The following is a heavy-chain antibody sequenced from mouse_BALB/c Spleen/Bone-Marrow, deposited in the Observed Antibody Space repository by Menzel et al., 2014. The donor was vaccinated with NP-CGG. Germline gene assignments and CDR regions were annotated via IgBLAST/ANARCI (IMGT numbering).Heavy chain of an antibody. V-gene: IGHV3-8*02. J-gene: IGHJ2*01. CDR3: ARSRDYYGNSLDY. CDR1: GDSITSGY. Sequence: EVQRVESGPSLVKPSQPLSLTCSVTGDSITSGYWNWIRKFPGNKLEYMGYISYSGSTYYNPSLKSRISITRDTSKNQYYLQLNSVTTEDTATYYCARSRDYYGNSLDYWGQGTTLTVSS. D-gene: IGHD2-1*01. CDR2: ISYSGST.